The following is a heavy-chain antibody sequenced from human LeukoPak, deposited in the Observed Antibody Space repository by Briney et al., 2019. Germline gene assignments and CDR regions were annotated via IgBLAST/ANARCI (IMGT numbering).Heavy chain of an antibody. Sequence: KVGESLRISCKASGYTFTSYWIGWVRQMPGKGLEWMGIISPGDSDTRYSPSFQGQVTISADKSINTAYLQWGSLKASDTAMYYCARGRGATVITNFDYWGQGTLVSVSS. V-gene: IGHV5-51*01. CDR1: GYTFTSYW. CDR3: ARGRGATVITNFDY. J-gene: IGHJ4*02. D-gene: IGHD4-23*01. CDR2: ISPGDSDT.